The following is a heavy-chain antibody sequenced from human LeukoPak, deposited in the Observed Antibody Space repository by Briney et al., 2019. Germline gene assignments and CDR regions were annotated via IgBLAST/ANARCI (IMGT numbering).Heavy chain of an antibody. Sequence: GRSLRLSCAASGFIFSSYAMHWVRQAPGKGLEWVAVISYDGSNKYYADSVKGRFTISRDNSKNTLYLQMNSLRAEDTAVYYCARGQSITMIVVVPYFDYWGQGTLVTVSS. CDR2: ISYDGSNK. J-gene: IGHJ4*02. D-gene: IGHD3-22*01. CDR3: ARGQSITMIVVVPYFDY. CDR1: GFIFSSYA. V-gene: IGHV3-30-3*01.